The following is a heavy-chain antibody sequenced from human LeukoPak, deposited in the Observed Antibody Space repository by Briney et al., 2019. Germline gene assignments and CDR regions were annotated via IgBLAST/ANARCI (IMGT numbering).Heavy chain of an antibody. Sequence: GGSLRLSCAASGFTFSSYAMHWVRQASGKGLEWVAVISYDGSNKYYADSVKGRFTISRDNSKNTLYLQMNSLRAEDTAVYYCARDWRFLEYLDYWGQGTLVTVSS. CDR1: GFTFSSYA. J-gene: IGHJ4*02. CDR2: ISYDGSNK. V-gene: IGHV3-30-3*01. D-gene: IGHD3-3*01. CDR3: ARDWRFLEYLDY.